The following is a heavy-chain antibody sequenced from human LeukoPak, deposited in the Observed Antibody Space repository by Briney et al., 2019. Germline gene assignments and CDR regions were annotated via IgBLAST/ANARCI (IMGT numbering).Heavy chain of an antibody. CDR3: AKGRYYYDSSGPNY. D-gene: IGHD3-22*01. Sequence: GGSLRLSCAASGFTFSSYGMSWVRQAPGKGLEWVSTISGSGSSTYYADSVKGRFSISRDNSKNTLYLQMNNLRAEDTAVYYCAKGRYYYDSSGPNYWGQGTLVTVSS. CDR1: GFTFSSYG. CDR2: ISGSGSST. J-gene: IGHJ4*02. V-gene: IGHV3-23*01.